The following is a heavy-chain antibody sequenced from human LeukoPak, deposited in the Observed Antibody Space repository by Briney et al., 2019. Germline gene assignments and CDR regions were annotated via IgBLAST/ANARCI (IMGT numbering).Heavy chain of an antibody. Sequence: GGSLRLSCAASGFTVSSNYMSWVRQAPGKGLEWVSVIYSGGSTYYADSVKGRFTISRDNSKNTLYLQMNSLRAEDTAVYYCARGASGSQPFDYWGQGTLVTASS. CDR2: IYSGGST. CDR3: ARGASGSQPFDY. D-gene: IGHD1-26*01. J-gene: IGHJ4*02. CDR1: GFTVSSNY. V-gene: IGHV3-66*02.